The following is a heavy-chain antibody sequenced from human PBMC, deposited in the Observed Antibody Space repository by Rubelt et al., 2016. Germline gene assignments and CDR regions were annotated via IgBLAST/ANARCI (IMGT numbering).Heavy chain of an antibody. V-gene: IGHV4-34*01. CDR1: GGSFSGYY. D-gene: IGHD6-19*01. Sequence: QVQLQQWGAGLLKPSETLSLTCAVYGGSFSGYYWSWIRQPPGKGLEWIGEINHSGSTNYNPSLKRRVTISVERSKTQFSLKLSSVTAADTAVYYCASGSSEWLMDAFDIWGQGTMVTVSS. CDR3: ASGSSEWLMDAFDI. J-gene: IGHJ3*02. CDR2: INHSGST.